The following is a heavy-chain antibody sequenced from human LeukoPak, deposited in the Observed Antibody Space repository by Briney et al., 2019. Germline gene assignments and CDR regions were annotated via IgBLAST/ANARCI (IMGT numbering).Heavy chain of an antibody. V-gene: IGHV4-59*08. CDR1: GGSISSYY. CDR3: ARHRPGPYDY. J-gene: IGHJ4*02. Sequence: SETLSLTCTVSGGSISSYYWSWIRQPPRKALEWIGYIYYSGSTNYNPSLNSRLTISVDTSKNQFSLKLSPVTAADTAVYYCARHRPGPYDYWGQGTLVTVSS. CDR2: IYYSGST.